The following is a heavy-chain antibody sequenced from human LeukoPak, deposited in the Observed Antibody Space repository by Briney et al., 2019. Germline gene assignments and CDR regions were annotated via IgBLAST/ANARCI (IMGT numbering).Heavy chain of an antibody. CDR1: GGSFSGYY. V-gene: IGHV4-34*01. D-gene: IGHD1-26*01. Sequence: PSETLSLTCAVYGGSFSGYYWSWIRQPPGKGLEWIGEINHSGSTNYNPSLKSRVTISVDTSKNQFSLKLSSVTAADTAVYYCASMKVGSASRNYYYYMDVWSKGTTVTVSS. J-gene: IGHJ6*03. CDR3: ASMKVGSASRNYYYYMDV. CDR2: INHSGST.